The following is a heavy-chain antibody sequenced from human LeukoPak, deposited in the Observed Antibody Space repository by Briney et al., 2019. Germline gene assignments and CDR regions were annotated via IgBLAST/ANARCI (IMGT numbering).Heavy chain of an antibody. CDR1: GFTFSTYA. J-gene: IGHJ4*02. V-gene: IGHV3-30-3*01. Sequence: GGSLRLSCAASGFTFSTYAMHWVRQAPGKGLEWVAVISYDGSNKYYADSVEGRFTISRDNSKNTLYLQMNSLRAEDTAVYYCARDPESSSFFDYWGQGTLVTVSS. CDR3: ARDPESSSFFDY. CDR2: ISYDGSNK. D-gene: IGHD6-6*01.